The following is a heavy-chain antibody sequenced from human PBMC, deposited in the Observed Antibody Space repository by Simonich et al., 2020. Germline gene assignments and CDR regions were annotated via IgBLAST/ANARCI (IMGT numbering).Heavy chain of an antibody. J-gene: IGHJ3*02. CDR2: IDHSGRT. CDR1: GYSISSGYY. CDR3: ARVVGLAAAAADGAFDI. Sequence: QVQLQESGPGLVTPSETLSLTCAVSGYSISSGYYWGWIRQPPGKVLACIGSIDHSGRTYKNPSLKSRVTISVDTSKNQCSLKLSSVTAADTAVYYCARVVGLAAAAADGAFDIWGQGTMVTVSS. V-gene: IGHV4-38-2*01. D-gene: IGHD6-13*01.